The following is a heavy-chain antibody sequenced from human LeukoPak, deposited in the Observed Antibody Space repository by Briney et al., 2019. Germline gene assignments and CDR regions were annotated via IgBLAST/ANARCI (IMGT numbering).Heavy chain of an antibody. CDR2: VITNYGTT. CDR1: GGTFSNYA. CDR3: ARPRTYHDFWRGYPPFDY. Sequence: SVKVSCKASGGTFSNYAISWVRQAPGQGLEWMGGVITNYGTTNYAQKYQGRVTITADESTTTVYMELSSLRSEDTAVYYCARPRTYHDFWRGYPPFDYWGQGTLVTVSS. D-gene: IGHD3-3*01. J-gene: IGHJ4*02. V-gene: IGHV1-69*13.